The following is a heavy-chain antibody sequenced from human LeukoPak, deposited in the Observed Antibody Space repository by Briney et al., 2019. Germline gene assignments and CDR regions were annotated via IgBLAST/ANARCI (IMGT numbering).Heavy chain of an antibody. D-gene: IGHD3-10*01. CDR2: IRYDGSNK. CDR3: AKANGSGSSYYYYYYMDV. J-gene: IGHJ6*03. CDR1: GFTFSSYG. V-gene: IGHV3-30*02. Sequence: PGGSLRLSCAASGFTFSSYGMHWVRQAPGKGLEWVAFIRYDGSNKYYADSVKGRFTISRDNSKNTLYLQMNSLRAEDTAVYYCAKANGSGSSYYYYYYMDVWGKGTTVTISS.